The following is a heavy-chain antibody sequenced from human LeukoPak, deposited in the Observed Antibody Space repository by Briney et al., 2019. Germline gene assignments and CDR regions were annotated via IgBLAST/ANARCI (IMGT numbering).Heavy chain of an antibody. CDR1: GFTFSSYG. V-gene: IGHV3-23*01. Sequence: GGSLRLSCTASGFTFSSYGMTCVRQAPGKGLEWVAAISGSGGSKYYADSVKGRFTISRDNSKNTLYLQMNSLRAEDTAVYYCAKDRRAGSYDYWGQGTLVTVSS. CDR2: ISGSGGSK. CDR3: AKDRRAGSYDY. D-gene: IGHD3-10*01. J-gene: IGHJ4*02.